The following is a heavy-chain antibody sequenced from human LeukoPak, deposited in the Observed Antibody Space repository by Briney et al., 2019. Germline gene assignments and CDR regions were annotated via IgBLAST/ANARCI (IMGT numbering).Heavy chain of an antibody. J-gene: IGHJ4*02. CDR3: ARGRIAVAGTPVPDFDY. D-gene: IGHD6-19*01. V-gene: IGHV1-2*02. CDR1: GYTFTVYY. CDR2: INPNSGGT. Sequence: GASVKVSFKASGYTFTVYYMHWVRQAPGQGLEWMGWINPNSGGTNYAQKFQGRVTMTRDTSISTAYMELSRLRSDDTAVYYCARGRIAVAGTPVPDFDYWGQGTLVTVSS.